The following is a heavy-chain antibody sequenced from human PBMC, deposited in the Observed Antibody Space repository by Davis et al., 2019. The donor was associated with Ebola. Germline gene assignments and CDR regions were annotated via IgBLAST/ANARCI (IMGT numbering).Heavy chain of an antibody. V-gene: IGHV3-23*01. CDR3: AKDRGSSSWYFDL. CDR1: GFTLSSYA. J-gene: IGHJ2*01. CDR2: ISGSGGST. Sequence: GESPKTPCAASGFTLSSYAMSRVRQASGKGLEWVSAISGSGGSTYYADSVNGRFTISRDNSKNTLYLQMNSLKAEDTAVYYCAKDRGSSSWYFDLWGRGTLVTVSS. D-gene: IGHD6-6*01.